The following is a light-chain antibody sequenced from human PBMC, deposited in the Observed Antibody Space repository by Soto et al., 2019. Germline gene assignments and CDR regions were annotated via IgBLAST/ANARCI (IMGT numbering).Light chain of an antibody. Sequence: QSVLTQPASVSGSPGQSITISCTAASTDVGDYYFVSWYQHHPGKAPKLIIYEVSSRPSGVSHRFSASASGSSASLTISGLQAADEADYYCGSYTTTTYVFGTGTKVTVL. CDR2: EVS. V-gene: IGLV2-14*01. J-gene: IGLJ1*01. CDR3: GSYTTTTYV. CDR1: STDVGDYYF.